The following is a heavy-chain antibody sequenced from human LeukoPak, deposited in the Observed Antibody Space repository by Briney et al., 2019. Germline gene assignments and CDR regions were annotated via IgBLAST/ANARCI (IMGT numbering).Heavy chain of an antibody. D-gene: IGHD3-22*01. CDR2: IGGSGGST. Sequence: GGSLRLSCAASGFTFSSYGMSWVRQAPGKGLEWVSAIGGSGGSTYYADSVKGRFTISRDNSKNTLYLQMNSLRAEDTAVYYCATLRSITMIVVVIATLPFDYWGQGTLVTVSS. CDR1: GFTFSSYG. J-gene: IGHJ4*02. CDR3: ATLRSITMIVVVIATLPFDY. V-gene: IGHV3-23*01.